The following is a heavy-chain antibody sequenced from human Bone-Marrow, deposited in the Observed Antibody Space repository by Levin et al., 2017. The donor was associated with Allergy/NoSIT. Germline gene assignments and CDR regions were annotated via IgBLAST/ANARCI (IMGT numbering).Heavy chain of an antibody. CDR3: ARVSMVRGVIITDEPFHYYMDV. Sequence: ASVKVSCKASGYTFTGYYMHWVRQAPGQGLEWMGWINPNSGGTNYAQKFQGRVTMTRDTSISTAYMELSRLRSDDTAVYYCARVSMVRGVIITDEPFHYYMDVWGKGTTVTVSS. D-gene: IGHD3-10*01. CDR2: INPNSGGT. CDR1: GYTFTGYY. V-gene: IGHV1-2*02. J-gene: IGHJ6*03.